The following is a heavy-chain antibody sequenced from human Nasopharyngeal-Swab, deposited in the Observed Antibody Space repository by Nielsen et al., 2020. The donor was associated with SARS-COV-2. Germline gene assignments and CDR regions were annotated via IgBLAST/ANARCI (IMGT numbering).Heavy chain of an antibody. J-gene: IGHJ4*02. CDR3: AKDPYYDFWSGYYFDY. CDR2: ISGSGGST. V-gene: IGHV3-23*01. CDR1: GFTFSSYA. D-gene: IGHD3-3*01. Sequence: GESLKISCAASGFTFSSYAMSWVRQAPGKGLEWVSVISGSGGSTYYADSVKGRFTISRDNSKNTLYLQMNSLRAEDTAVYYCAKDPYYDFWSGYYFDYWGQGTLVTVSS.